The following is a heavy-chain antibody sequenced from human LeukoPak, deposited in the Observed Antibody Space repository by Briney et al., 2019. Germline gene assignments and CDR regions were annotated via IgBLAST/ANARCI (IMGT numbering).Heavy chain of an antibody. V-gene: IGHV4-4*07. CDR1: GGSISSYN. J-gene: IGHJ5*02. CDR3: ARESWGNLDL. CDR2: IHHRGNT. Sequence: SETLSLTCTVSGGSISSYNWVWIRQPTGKGLEWIGQIHHRGNTNYNPSLKSRVTVSVDTSKNQFSLNLSSVTAADTAVYYCARESWGNLDLWGQGTLVTVSS. D-gene: IGHD3-16*01.